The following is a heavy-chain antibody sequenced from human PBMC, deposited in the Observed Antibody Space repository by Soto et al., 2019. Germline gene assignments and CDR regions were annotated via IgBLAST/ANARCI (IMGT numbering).Heavy chain of an antibody. Sequence: GGSLRLSCAASGLTFSTAWINWVRQAPGKGLEWVGRIKSKVDGGTTDFAAPVKGRFAISRDDSRSMMYMQMNSLKIEDTAVYYCTTYSDFSARLDRFDYWGRGTLVTVSA. CDR1: GLTFSTAW. CDR3: TTYSDFSARLDRFDY. D-gene: IGHD3-3*01. J-gene: IGHJ4*01. V-gene: IGHV3-15*07. CDR2: IKSKVDGGTT.